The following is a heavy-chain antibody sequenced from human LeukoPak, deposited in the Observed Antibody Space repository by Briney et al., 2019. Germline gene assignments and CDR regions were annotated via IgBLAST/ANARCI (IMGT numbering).Heavy chain of an antibody. CDR1: GFTFSSYG. CDR3: AKGHGDASGYYYFDS. Sequence: GGSLRLSCAASGFTFSSYGMHWVRQAPGKGLEWVAFIRYDGSNKYYADSVKGRFSIFRDNYKNMLYLQMNSLRVEDTALYYCAKGHGDASGYYYFDSWGQGTLVTVSS. CDR2: IRYDGSNK. D-gene: IGHD3-22*01. J-gene: IGHJ4*02. V-gene: IGHV3-30*02.